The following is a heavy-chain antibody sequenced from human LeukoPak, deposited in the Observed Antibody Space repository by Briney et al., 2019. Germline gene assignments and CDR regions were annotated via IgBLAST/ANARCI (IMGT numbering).Heavy chain of an antibody. D-gene: IGHD3-10*01. V-gene: IGHV4-4*02. CDR1: GGSISSSNW. J-gene: IGHJ6*02. CDR2: IYHSGST. CDR3: ARAGMVRGVIIVNYYGMDV. Sequence: SETLSLTFAVSGGSISSSNWWSWVHQPPGKGLEWIGEIYHSGSTNYNPSLKSRVTISVDKSKNQFSLKLSSVTAADTAVYYCARAGMVRGVIIVNYYGMDVWGQGTTVTVSS.